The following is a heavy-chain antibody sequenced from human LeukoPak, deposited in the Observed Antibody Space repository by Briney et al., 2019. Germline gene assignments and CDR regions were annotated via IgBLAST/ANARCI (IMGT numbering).Heavy chain of an antibody. D-gene: IGHD1-26*01. J-gene: IGHJ4*02. Sequence: VASVKVSCKASGYXFVDFYMYWVRQAPGQGLEWMGWINPNSGGTSSAQKFQGRVTLTRDTSISTAFMELNSLRSDDTAVYYCARGGEPKWELLYQDYWGQGTLVTVSS. CDR2: INPNSGGT. V-gene: IGHV1-2*02. CDR1: GYXFVDFY. CDR3: ARGGEPKWELLYQDY.